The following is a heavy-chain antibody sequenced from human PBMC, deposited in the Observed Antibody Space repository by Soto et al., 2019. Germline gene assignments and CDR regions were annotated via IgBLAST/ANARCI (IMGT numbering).Heavy chain of an antibody. Sequence: PSETLSLTCSVSGGSIRSGGYYWSWIRQHPGKGLEWIGYIYYSGSTYYNPSLKSRLTISVDTSKNQFSLKLSSVTAADTAVYYCARGLGRRGGFDYWGQGTLVTVSS. CDR2: IYYSGST. D-gene: IGHD3-16*01. V-gene: IGHV4-31*03. CDR1: GGSIRSGGYY. J-gene: IGHJ4*02. CDR3: ARGLGRRGGFDY.